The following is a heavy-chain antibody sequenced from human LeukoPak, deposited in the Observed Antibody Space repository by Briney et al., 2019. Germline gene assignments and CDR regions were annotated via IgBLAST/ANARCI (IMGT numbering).Heavy chain of an antibody. CDR3: ARESTVAPRLYGMDV. J-gene: IGHJ6*02. V-gene: IGHV4-31*03. CDR2: IYCSGST. Sequence: PSETLSLTCTVSGGSISSGGYYWSWIRQHPGKGLEWIGYIYCSGSTYYNPSLKSRVTISVDTSKNQFSLKLSSVTAADTAVYYCARESTVAPRLYGMDVWGQGTTVTVSS. D-gene: IGHD2-15*01. CDR1: GGSISSGGYY.